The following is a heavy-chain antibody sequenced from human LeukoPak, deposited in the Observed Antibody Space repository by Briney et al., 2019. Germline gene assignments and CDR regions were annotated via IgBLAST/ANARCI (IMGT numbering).Heavy chain of an antibody. V-gene: IGHV5-51*01. D-gene: IGHD3-3*01. CDR3: ARHMEARRFNWFDP. J-gene: IGHJ5*02. CDR1: GYSFTSYW. Sequence: GESLKISCRGSGYSFTSYWIGWVRQMPGKGLEWMGIIYPGDSDTRYSPSFQGQVTISADKSISTAYLQWSSMKASDTAMYYCARHMEARRFNWFDPWGQGTLVTVSS. CDR2: IYPGDSDT.